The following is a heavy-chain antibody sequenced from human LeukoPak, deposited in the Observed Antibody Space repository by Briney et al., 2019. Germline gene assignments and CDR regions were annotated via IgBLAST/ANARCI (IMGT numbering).Heavy chain of an antibody. CDR3: AKSDTMVRGVIPFDY. D-gene: IGHD3-10*01. CDR1: GFTFSSYS. Sequence: GGSLRLSCAASGFTFSSYSMNWVRQAPGKGLEWVSSIRSSSSYIYYADSVKGRFTISRDNAKNSLYLQMNSLRAEDTAVYYCAKSDTMVRGVIPFDYWGQGTLVTVSS. V-gene: IGHV3-21*04. CDR2: IRSSSSYI. J-gene: IGHJ4*02.